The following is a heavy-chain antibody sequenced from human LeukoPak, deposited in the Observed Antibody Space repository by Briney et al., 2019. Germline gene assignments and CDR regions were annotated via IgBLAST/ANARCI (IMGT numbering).Heavy chain of an antibody. CDR1: GGSFSGYY. D-gene: IGHD3-9*01. V-gene: IGHV4-34*01. Sequence: SETLSLTCAVYGGSFSGYYWSWIRQPPGKGLEWIGEINHSGSTNYNPSLKSRVTISVDTSKNQFSLKLSSVTAADMAVYYCARAEASYFDWLSFDYWGQGTLVTVSS. J-gene: IGHJ4*02. CDR3: ARAEASYFDWLSFDY. CDR2: INHSGST.